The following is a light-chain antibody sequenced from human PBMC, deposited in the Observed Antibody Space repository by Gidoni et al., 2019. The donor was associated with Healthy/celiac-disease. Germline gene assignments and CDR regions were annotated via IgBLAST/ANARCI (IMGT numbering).Light chain of an antibody. CDR2: DAS. J-gene: IGKJ3*01. V-gene: IGKV3-11*01. CDR1: QSVSSY. Sequence: EMVLTQSPATLSLSPGERATLSCRASQSVSSYVAWYQQKPGQAPRLLIYDASNRATGIPARFSGSGSGTDFTLTISSLEPEDFAVYYCQQRSNWFTFGPGTKVDIK. CDR3: QQRSNWFT.